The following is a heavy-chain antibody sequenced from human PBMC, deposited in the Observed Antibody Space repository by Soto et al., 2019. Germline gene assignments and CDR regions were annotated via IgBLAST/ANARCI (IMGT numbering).Heavy chain of an antibody. Sequence: GGSLRLSCAASGFTFSSYEMNWVRQAPGKGLEWVSYISSSGSTIYYADSVKGRFTISRDNAKNSLYLQMNSLRAEDTAVYYCARAPSGYQEGAFDIWGQGTMVTVSS. CDR1: GFTFSSYE. D-gene: IGHD5-18*01. V-gene: IGHV3-48*03. CDR2: ISSSGSTI. CDR3: ARAPSGYQEGAFDI. J-gene: IGHJ3*02.